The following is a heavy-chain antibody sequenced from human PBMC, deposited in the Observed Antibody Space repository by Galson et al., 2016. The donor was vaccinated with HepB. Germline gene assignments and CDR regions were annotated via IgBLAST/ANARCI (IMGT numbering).Heavy chain of an antibody. V-gene: IGHV3-7*05. CDR2: INGDGSEE. J-gene: IGHJ4*02. CDR3: NSGYTSGF. Sequence: SLRLSCAASGFRFSTFWMTWVRQAPGKGLEWVANINGDGSEERYVDSVKGRFSISRDNGRSSLYLQMNSLRGEDSAAYYCNSGYTSGFWGQGTLVTVSS. CDR1: GFRFSTFW. D-gene: IGHD6-25*01.